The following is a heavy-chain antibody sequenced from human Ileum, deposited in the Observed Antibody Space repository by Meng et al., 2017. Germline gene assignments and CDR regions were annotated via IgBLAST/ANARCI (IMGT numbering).Heavy chain of an antibody. V-gene: IGHV4-4*02. CDR2: ISHSGST. CDR3: ARHGGYYQGF. Sequence: QVQVKESGPGLVKPSGTLSLTCAVSSGSITSDTYWSWVRLPPGKGLEWIGQISHSGSTFYNPSLKSRVTMSVDKSKSQFSLMLTSVTAADTAVYYCARHGGYYQGFWGQGTLVTVSS. J-gene: IGHJ4*02. D-gene: IGHD4-23*01. CDR1: SGSITSDTY.